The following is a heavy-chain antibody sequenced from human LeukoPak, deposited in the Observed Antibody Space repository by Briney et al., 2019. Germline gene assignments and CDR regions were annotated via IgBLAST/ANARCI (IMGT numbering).Heavy chain of an antibody. CDR2: IYTDSRT. D-gene: IGHD1-26*01. V-gene: IGHV3-23*05. CDR3: ARCGSDYDGGAFDV. CDR1: GFALSTYG. Sequence: GGSLRLSCAASGFALSTYGMSWVRQAPGKGLEWVSVIYTDSRTHYADSVKGRFTISRDNSNSTLHLQMSGLRGEDTAVYYCARCGSDYDGGAFDVWGQGTMVAVSS. J-gene: IGHJ3*01.